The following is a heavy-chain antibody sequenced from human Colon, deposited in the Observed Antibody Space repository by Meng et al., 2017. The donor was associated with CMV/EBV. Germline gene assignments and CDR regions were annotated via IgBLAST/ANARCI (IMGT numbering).Heavy chain of an antibody. D-gene: IGHD2-15*01. CDR3: ARDLECTENYCYEDKFDY. Sequence: YRFTRYGISWLRQAPGKGLEWMGWISGYNMKTNYEQKFQGRVTMTIDPSTSTGYMELRSLRYDDTAAYYCARDLECTENYCYEDKFDYWGQGTLVTSPQ. CDR2: ISGYNMKT. CDR1: YRFTRYG. V-gene: IGHV1-18*01. J-gene: IGHJ4*02.